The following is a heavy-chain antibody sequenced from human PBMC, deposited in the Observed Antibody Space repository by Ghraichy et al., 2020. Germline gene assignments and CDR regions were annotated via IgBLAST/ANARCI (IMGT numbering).Heavy chain of an antibody. V-gene: IGHV3-7*01. CDR1: GFTFNNYW. CDR3: ARVGYSSSSIDY. J-gene: IGHJ4*02. CDR2: IQQDGNQK. D-gene: IGHD6-6*01. Sequence: GGSLRLSCAASGFTFNNYWMSWVRQAPGKGLEWVANIQQDGNQKYYVDSLKGRFTISRDNAKNSVYLQMNSLRAEDTAVYYCARVGYSSSSIDYWGQGTLVIVSS.